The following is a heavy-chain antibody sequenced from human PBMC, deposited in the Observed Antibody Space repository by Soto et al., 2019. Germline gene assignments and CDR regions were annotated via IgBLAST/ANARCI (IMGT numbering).Heavy chain of an antibody. J-gene: IGHJ6*02. CDR2: IYHSGST. CDR1: GGSISSGGYS. Sequence: PSETLSLTCAVSGGSISSGGYSWSWIRQPPGKGLEWIGYIYHSGSTYYNPSLKSRVTISVDRSKNHFSLKLSSVTAADTAVYYCARGNLAGASMSGRKKNNLYYYGMDVWGQGTTVTVSS. D-gene: IGHD3-10*01. V-gene: IGHV4-30-2*01. CDR3: ARGNLAGASMSGRKKNNLYYYGMDV.